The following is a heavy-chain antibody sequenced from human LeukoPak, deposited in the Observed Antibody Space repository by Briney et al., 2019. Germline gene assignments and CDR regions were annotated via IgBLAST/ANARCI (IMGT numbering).Heavy chain of an antibody. J-gene: IGHJ4*02. V-gene: IGHV3-30*18. CDR3: AKDSDIVATVPDY. Sequence: GGSLRLSCAASGFTFSNYGMHRVRQAPGKGLEWVAVLSYDGTNKYYADSVKGRFSISRDNSKNTLYLQMNSLRAEDTAVYYCAKDSDIVATVPDYWGQGTLVTVSS. CDR2: LSYDGTNK. CDR1: GFTFSNYG. D-gene: IGHD5-12*01.